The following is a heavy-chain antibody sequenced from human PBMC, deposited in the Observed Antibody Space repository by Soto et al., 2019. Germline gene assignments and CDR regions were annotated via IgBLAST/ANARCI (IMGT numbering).Heavy chain of an antibody. J-gene: IGHJ4*02. D-gene: IGHD3-22*01. V-gene: IGHV1-69*13. CDR2: IIPIFGTA. CDR1: GGTFSSYA. CDR3: AGTWYYYDSSGYYQFDY. Sequence: ASVKVSCKASGGTFSSYAISWVRQAPGQGLEWMGGIIPIFGTANYAQKFQGRVTITADESTSTAYMELSSLRSEDTAVYYCAGTWYYYDSSGYYQFDYWGQGTLVTVSS.